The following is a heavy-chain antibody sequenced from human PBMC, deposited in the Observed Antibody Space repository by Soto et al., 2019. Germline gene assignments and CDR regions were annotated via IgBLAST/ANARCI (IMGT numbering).Heavy chain of an antibody. V-gene: IGHV1-8*01. CDR1: GYTFTSYD. D-gene: IGHD3-16*01. CDR3: ARGRTRLFGGGVVVGAPTVIDIPNPLQSLP. CDR2: MNPNSGNT. Sequence: GASVKVSCKASGYTFTSYDINWVRQATGQGLEWMGWMNPNSGNTGYAQKFQGRVTMTRNTSISTAYMELSSLRSEDTAVYYCARGRTRLFGGGVVVGAPTVIDIPNPLQSLPWG. J-gene: IGHJ5*02.